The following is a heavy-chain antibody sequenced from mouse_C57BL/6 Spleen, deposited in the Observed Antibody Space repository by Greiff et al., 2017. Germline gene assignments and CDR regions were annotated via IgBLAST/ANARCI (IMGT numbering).Heavy chain of an antibody. D-gene: IGHD2-1*01. J-gene: IGHJ3*01. CDR2: IYPSDSET. CDR1: GYTFTSYW. CDR3: ARGFYYGNPFAY. Sequence: QVQLQQPGAELVRPGSSVKLSCKASGYTFTSYWMDWVKQRPGQGLEWIGNIYPSDSETHYNQKFKDKATLTVDKSSSTAYMQLSSLTSEDSAVYYCARGFYYGNPFAYWGQGTLVTVSA. V-gene: IGHV1-61*01.